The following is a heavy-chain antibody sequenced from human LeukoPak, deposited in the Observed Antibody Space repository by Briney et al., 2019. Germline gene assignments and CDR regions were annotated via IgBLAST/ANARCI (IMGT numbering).Heavy chain of an antibody. J-gene: IGHJ4*02. CDR3: ARTHRSGFSFDY. Sequence: SETLSLTCAVSVYSISSGNWWGWIRQPPGKGLEWIGYIYYSGSTYYNSSLKSRVTMSVDTSKNQFSLKLSSVTAVDTAVYYCARTHRSGFSFDYWGQGILVTVSS. D-gene: IGHD6-19*01. V-gene: IGHV4-28*01. CDR1: VYSISSGNW. CDR2: IYYSGST.